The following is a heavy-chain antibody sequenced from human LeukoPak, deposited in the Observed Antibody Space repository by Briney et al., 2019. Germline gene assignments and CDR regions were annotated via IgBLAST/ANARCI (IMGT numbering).Heavy chain of an antibody. CDR3: ATDSWLLLRSPYVFDI. V-gene: IGHV3-7*03. Sequence: PGGSLRLSCAASGFTFSSYWMSWVRQAPGKGLEWVANIKQDGSEKYYVDSVKGRFTISRDNAKNSLYLQMNSLRAEDTAVYYCATDSWLLLRSPYVFDIWGQGTMVTVSS. CDR2: IKQDGSEK. D-gene: IGHD3-22*01. J-gene: IGHJ3*02. CDR1: GFTFSSYW.